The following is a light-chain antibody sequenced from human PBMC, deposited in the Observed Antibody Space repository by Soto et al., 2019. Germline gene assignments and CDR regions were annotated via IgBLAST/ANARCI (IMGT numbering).Light chain of an antibody. Sequence: QSALTQPASVSGSPGQSIAISCTGTSSDVGGYNYVSWYQLHPDKAPKLIIYDVSNRPSGVSNRFSGSKSGNTASLTISGLQPEDEADYYCSSYTSSITRVFGTGTKLNVL. J-gene: IGLJ1*01. CDR3: SSYTSSITRV. CDR1: SSDVGGYNY. CDR2: DVS. V-gene: IGLV2-14*01.